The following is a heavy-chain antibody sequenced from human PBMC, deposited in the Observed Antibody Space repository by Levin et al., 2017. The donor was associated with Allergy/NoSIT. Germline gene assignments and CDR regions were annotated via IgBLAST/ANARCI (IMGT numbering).Heavy chain of an antibody. J-gene: IGHJ4*02. CDR1: GYTFTGYY. CDR2: INPNSGGT. D-gene: IGHD2-15*01. CDR3: ARDDWGVVCSGGSCYSRGKAREKFDY. V-gene: IGHV1-2*06. Sequence: GESLKISCKASGYTFTGYYMHWVRQAPGQGLEWMGRINPNSGGTNYAQKFQGRVTMTRDTSISTAYMELSRLRSDDTAVYYCARDDWGVVCSGGSCYSRGKAREKFDYWGQGTLVTVSS.